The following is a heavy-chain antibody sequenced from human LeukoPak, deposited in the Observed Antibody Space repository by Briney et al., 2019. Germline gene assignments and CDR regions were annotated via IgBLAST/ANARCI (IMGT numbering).Heavy chain of an antibody. CDR2: ISGSGGST. J-gene: IGHJ4*02. D-gene: IGHD3-16*01. CDR1: GFTFSSYA. V-gene: IGHV3-23*01. Sequence: QSGGSLRLSCAASGFTFSSYAMSWVRQAPGKGLEWVSAISGSGGSTYYADSVKGRFTISRDNSKNTLYLQMNSLRAEDTAVYYCARDYDYVWGSYDFLGFDYWGQGTLVTVSS. CDR3: ARDYDYVWGSYDFLGFDY.